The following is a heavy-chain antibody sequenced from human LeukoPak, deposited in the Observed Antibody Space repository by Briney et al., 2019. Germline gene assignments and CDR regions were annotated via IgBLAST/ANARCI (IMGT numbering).Heavy chain of an antibody. D-gene: IGHD3-22*01. Sequence: GASVKVSCKVSGYTLTELSMHWVRQAPGKGLEWMGGFDPEDGETIYAQKFQGRVTMTEDTSTDTAYMELRSLRSEDTAVYYCATAQYYYDSSGYYYFDYWGQGTLVTVSS. J-gene: IGHJ4*02. V-gene: IGHV1-24*01. CDR1: GYTLTELS. CDR2: FDPEDGET. CDR3: ATAQYYYDSSGYYYFDY.